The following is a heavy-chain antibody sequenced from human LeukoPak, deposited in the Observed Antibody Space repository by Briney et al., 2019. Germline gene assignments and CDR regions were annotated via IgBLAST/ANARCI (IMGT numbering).Heavy chain of an antibody. CDR1: GFTFSSYD. V-gene: IGHV3-13*01. J-gene: IGHJ4*02. CDR3: ARGAHIVGATNLDY. D-gene: IGHD1-26*01. CDR2: IGTAGDT. Sequence: GGSLRLSCAASGFTFSSYDMHWVRQATGKGLEWVSAIGTAGDTYYPGSVKGRFTISRENAKNSLYLQMNSLRAGDTAAYYCARGAHIVGATNLDYWGQGTLVTVSS.